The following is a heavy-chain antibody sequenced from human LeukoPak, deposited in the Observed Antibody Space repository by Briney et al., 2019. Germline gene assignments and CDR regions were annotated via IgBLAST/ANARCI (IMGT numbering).Heavy chain of an antibody. CDR1: GFTLNNYA. J-gene: IGHJ4*02. Sequence: GFLRPSWAGSGFTLNNYAMSLVRQAPGKGLGWVSSICSSSSYIYYADSVKGRFTISRDNAKNSLYLQMNSLRAEDTAVYYCARLAFMITFGGVIVLPPDFDYWGQGTLVTVSS. CDR3: ARLAFMITFGGVIVLPPDFDY. CDR2: ICSSSSYI. V-gene: IGHV3-21*01. D-gene: IGHD3-16*02.